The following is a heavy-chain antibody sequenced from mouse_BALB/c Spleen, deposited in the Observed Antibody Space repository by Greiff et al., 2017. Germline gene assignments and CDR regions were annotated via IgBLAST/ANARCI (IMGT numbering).Heavy chain of an antibody. V-gene: IGHV1-54*01. D-gene: IGHD1-3*01. Sequence: QVQLQQSGAELVRPGTSVKVSCKASGYAFTNYLIEWVKQRPGQGLEWIGVINPGSGGTNYNEKFKGKATLTADKSSSTAYMQLSSLTSDDSAVYFCARPLEIKGIYYAMDYWGQGTSVTVSS. CDR3: ARPLEIKGIYYAMDY. CDR1: GYAFTNYL. J-gene: IGHJ4*01. CDR2: INPGSGGT.